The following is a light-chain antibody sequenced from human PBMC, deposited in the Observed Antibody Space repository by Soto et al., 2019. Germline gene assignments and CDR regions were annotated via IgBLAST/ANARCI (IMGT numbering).Light chain of an antibody. Sequence: EILMTQSPDTLSVSPGESATLSCRASQRFYSNLAWYQQRPGQAPRLLIYGASTRATGVPARFSGRGSGTEFTLTISSQQSEEFAVYYCQQYTNWPPNTFGQGTRVE. CDR3: QQYTNWPPNT. J-gene: IGKJ5*01. CDR1: QRFYSN. V-gene: IGKV3-15*01. CDR2: GAS.